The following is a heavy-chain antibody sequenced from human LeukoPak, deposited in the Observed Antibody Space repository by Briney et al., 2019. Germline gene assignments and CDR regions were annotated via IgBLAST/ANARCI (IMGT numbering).Heavy chain of an antibody. CDR1: GYTFTSYG. J-gene: IGHJ4*02. Sequence: ASVKVSCKASGYTFTSYGISWVRQAPGQGLEWMGWISAYNGNTNYAQKLQGRVTMTTDTSTSTAYMELRSLRSDDTAVYYCAREPLGVDSGYGLFDYWGQGTLVTVSS. CDR2: ISAYNGNT. V-gene: IGHV1-18*04. CDR3: AREPLGVDSGYGLFDY. D-gene: IGHD5-12*01.